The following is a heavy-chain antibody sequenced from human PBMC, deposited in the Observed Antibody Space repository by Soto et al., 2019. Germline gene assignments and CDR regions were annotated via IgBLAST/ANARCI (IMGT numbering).Heavy chain of an antibody. CDR3: ASGIDDYPGS. D-gene: IGHD2-21*01. V-gene: IGHV1-2*02. CDR2: IIPNSGGT. J-gene: IGHJ4*02. CDR1: EHTFSGYY. Sequence: QVQLAQSGAEVKKPGASVKLSCRTSEHTFSGYYVHWVRQAPGQGLEWMGWIIPNSGGTNYAQTFQGRVSMTTDTSISTAYMELSGLTSDDTAIYYCASGIDDYPGSWGQGTLVTVSS.